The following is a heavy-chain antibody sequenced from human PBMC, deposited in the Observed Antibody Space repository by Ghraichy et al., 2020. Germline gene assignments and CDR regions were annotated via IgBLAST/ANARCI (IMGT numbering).Heavy chain of an antibody. CDR3: VRGSRGLDY. CDR1: GFTFSDFY. Sequence: GGSLRLSCAASGFTFSDFYMSWIRQAPGKGLEWVSFISSSSYSVYADSVKGRFTVSRDNAKNSLYLQMNGLRVEDTATYYCVRGSRGLDYWGQGTLVTVSS. D-gene: IGHD3-22*01. V-gene: IGHV3-11*03. CDR2: ISSSSYS. J-gene: IGHJ4*02.